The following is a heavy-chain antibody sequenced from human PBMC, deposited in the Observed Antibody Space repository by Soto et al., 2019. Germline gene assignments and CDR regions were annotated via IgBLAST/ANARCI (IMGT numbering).Heavy chain of an antibody. D-gene: IGHD2-2*01. CDR1: GYIFINYG. J-gene: IGHJ5*02. CDR2: ISGYNGNT. CDR3: ARDEVTAANWLDX. V-gene: IGHV1-18*01. Sequence: GASVKVSCKASGYIFINYGITWVRQAPGQGLEWMGFISGYNGNTKYADKLQGRVTMTTETSTTTAYMELRSLRSDDTAVYYCARDEVTAANWLDXWGQVTLVTVSX.